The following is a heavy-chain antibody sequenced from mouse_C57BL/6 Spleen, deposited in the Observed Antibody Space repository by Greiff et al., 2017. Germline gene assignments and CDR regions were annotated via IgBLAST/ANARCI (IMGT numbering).Heavy chain of an antibody. Sequence: VQLQQSGPELVKPGASVKIPCKASGYTFTDYNMDWVKQSHGKSLEWIGDINPNNGGTIYNQKFKGKATLTVDKSSSTAYMELRSLTSEDTAVYYCARGNWEWYFDVWGTGTTVTVSS. CDR3: ARGNWEWYFDV. D-gene: IGHD4-1*01. CDR2: INPNNGGT. J-gene: IGHJ1*03. CDR1: GYTFTDYN. V-gene: IGHV1-18*01.